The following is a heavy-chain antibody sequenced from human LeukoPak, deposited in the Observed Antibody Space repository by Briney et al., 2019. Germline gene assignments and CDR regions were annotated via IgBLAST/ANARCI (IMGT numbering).Heavy chain of an antibody. CDR3: ARGYASGTYYSDY. CDR1: GFTFSDYA. CDR2: ISGSGGNT. V-gene: IGHV3-23*01. Sequence: GGSLRLSCAASGFTFSDYAMSWVGQAPGKGLEWVSAISGSGGNTYYADSVRGRFTISRDKSKNTLFLQMNSLRAEDTAVYYCARGYASGTYYSDYWGQGTLVTVSS. J-gene: IGHJ4*02. D-gene: IGHD3-10*01.